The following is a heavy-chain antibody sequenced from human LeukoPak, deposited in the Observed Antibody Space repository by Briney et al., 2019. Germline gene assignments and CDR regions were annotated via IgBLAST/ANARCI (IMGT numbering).Heavy chain of an antibody. CDR3: ARGVRGIYSSSWHPAFDI. Sequence: GGSLRLSCAASGFTVSSNYMSWVRQAPGKGLEWVSVIYSGGSTYDADSVKGRFTISRDNSKNTLYLQMNSLRAEDTAVYYCARGVRGIYSSSWHPAFDIWGQGTMVTVSS. CDR1: GFTVSSNY. D-gene: IGHD6-13*01. CDR2: IYSGGST. V-gene: IGHV3-53*01. J-gene: IGHJ3*02.